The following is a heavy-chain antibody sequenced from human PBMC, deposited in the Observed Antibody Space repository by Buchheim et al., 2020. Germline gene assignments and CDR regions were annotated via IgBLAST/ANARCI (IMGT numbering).Heavy chain of an antibody. J-gene: IGHJ4*02. CDR2: ISVSDSDI. V-gene: IGHV3-48*02. Sequence: DVQLVESGGGLVQPGGSLRLSCAASGFTFSGYTMNWVRQAPVKGPEWLAYISVSDSDIYYADSVRGRFTISRDHAKKSLYLQMNSLREEDTALYYCTRDFEYWGQGTL. CDR3: TRDFEY. CDR1: GFTFSGYT.